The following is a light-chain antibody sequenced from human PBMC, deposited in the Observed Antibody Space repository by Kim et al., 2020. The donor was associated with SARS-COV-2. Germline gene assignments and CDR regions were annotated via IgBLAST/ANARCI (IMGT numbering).Light chain of an antibody. Sequence: QSALTQPASVSASPGQSITIYCTGTSSDVGAYNYVSWYQQHPGKAPKIMIYDVTNRPSGVSNRFSGSKSGNTASLTISGLQAEDEADYYCSSFTSSTTWVFGGGTQLTVL. V-gene: IGLV2-14*03. J-gene: IGLJ3*02. CDR1: SSDVGAYNY. CDR3: SSFTSSTTWV. CDR2: DVT.